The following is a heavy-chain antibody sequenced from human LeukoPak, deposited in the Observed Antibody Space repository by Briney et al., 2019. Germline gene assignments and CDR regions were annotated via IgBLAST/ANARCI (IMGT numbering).Heavy chain of an antibody. J-gene: IGHJ5*02. CDR3: ARGEYSASWFDP. CDR1: GYTFTGYY. D-gene: IGHD2/OR15-2a*01. V-gene: IGHV1-2*02. CDR2: INPNSGAT. Sequence: ASVKVSCKASGYTFTGYYMHWVRQAPGQGLEWMGWINPNSGATNYAQKFQGRVTMTRDTSISTAYMELSRLRSDDTAVYYCARGEYSASWFDPWGQGTLVTVSS.